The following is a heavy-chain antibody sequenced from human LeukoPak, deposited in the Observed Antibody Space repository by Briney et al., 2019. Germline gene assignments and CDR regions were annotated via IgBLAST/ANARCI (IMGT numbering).Heavy chain of an antibody. CDR1: GGSISSGGYY. V-gene: IGHV4-31*03. Sequence: SETLSLTCTVSGGSISSGGYYWSWIRQHPGKGLEWIGYIYYSGSTYYNPSLKSRVTISVDTSKNQFSLKLSSVTAADTAVYYCAVGPSQLVWTNIDYWGQGTLVTVSS. CDR3: AVGPSQLVWTNIDY. D-gene: IGHD6-6*01. CDR2: IYYSGST. J-gene: IGHJ4*02.